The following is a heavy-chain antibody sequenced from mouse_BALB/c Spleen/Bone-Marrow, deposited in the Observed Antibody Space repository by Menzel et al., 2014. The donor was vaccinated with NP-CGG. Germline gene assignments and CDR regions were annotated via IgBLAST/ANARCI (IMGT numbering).Heavy chain of an antibody. CDR2: INPFNDGT. J-gene: IGHJ2*01. V-gene: IGHV1-14*01. CDR1: GYTFTSYV. CDR3: ARTGNYYGSSFDY. Sequence: XSGPELVKPGTSVKMSCKASGYTFTSYVIHWVKQKPGQGLEWIGYINPFNDGTKYNEKFKDKATLTSDKSSNTAYMELSSLTSEDSAVYYCARTGNYYGSSFDYWGQGTTLTVSS. D-gene: IGHD1-1*01.